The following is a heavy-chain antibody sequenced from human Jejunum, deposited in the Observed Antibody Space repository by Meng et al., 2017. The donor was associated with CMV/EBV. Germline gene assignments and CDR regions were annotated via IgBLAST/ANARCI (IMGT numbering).Heavy chain of an antibody. CDR1: SYY. J-gene: IGHJ3*02. V-gene: IGHV4-61*03. CDR2: IYYSGST. D-gene: IGHD2-2*02. Sequence: SYYWNWIRQPPGKGLEWIAYIYYSGSTNYNPSLKSRVTISVDTSKNHFSLKLGSMTAADTAVYYCARGGYCSSTSCYSGNAFDIWGQGTMVTVSS. CDR3: ARGGYCSSTSCYSGNAFDI.